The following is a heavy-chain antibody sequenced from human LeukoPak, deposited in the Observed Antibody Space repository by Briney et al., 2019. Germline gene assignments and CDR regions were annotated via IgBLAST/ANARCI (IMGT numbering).Heavy chain of an antibody. Sequence: SVKVSCKASGGTFSSYAISWVRQAPGQGLEWMGGIIPIFGTANYAQKFQGRVTITADESTSTAYMELSSLRSEDTAVYYCARDKVAAAGLVYFDYWGQGTLVTVSS. CDR3: ARDKVAAAGLVYFDY. CDR1: GGTFSSYA. J-gene: IGHJ4*02. D-gene: IGHD6-13*01. CDR2: IIPIFGTA. V-gene: IGHV1-69*13.